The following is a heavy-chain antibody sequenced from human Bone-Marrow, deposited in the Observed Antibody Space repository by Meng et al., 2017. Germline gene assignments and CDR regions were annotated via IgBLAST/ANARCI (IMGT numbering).Heavy chain of an antibody. CDR2: IKQDGSEK. CDR1: GFTFSSYW. CDR3: ARVRLSSSWYQNGAFDL. Sequence: GESLKISCAASGFTFSSYWMSWVRQAPGKGLEWVANIKQDGSEKYYVDSVKGRFSISRDNSKNTIYLQISSLRPEDTAVYYCARVRLSSSWYQNGAFDLWGQGTMVTVSS. J-gene: IGHJ3*01. D-gene: IGHD6-13*01. V-gene: IGHV3-7*01.